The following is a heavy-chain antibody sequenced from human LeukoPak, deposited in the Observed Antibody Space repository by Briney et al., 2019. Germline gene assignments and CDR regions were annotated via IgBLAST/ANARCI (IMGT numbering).Heavy chain of an antibody. V-gene: IGHV4-4*07. CDR2: IYTSGST. J-gene: IGHJ4*02. CDR3: TRSPVVVPAAIDY. D-gene: IGHD2-2*01. Sequence: SETLSLTCTVSGGSLSSYYWGWTRQPAGKGLEWIGRIYTSGSTNYNPSLKSRVTISVDKSKNQFSLKLSSVTAADTAVYYCTRSPVVVPAAIDYWGQGTLVTVSS. CDR1: GGSLSSYY.